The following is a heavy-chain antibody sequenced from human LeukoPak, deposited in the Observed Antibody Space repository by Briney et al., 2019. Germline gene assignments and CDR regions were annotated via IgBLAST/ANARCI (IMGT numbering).Heavy chain of an antibody. J-gene: IGHJ4*02. Sequence: SETLSLTCAVSGVSISSNLWWTWVRQPPGKGLEWIAEIHHSGSTNYNPSLKSRVTISVDTSKNQFSLKLSSVTAADTAVYYCARGRPEGYSYGYYFDYWGQGTLVTVSS. CDR1: GVSISSNLW. D-gene: IGHD5-18*01. CDR3: ARGRPEGYSYGYYFDY. CDR2: IHHSGST. V-gene: IGHV4-4*02.